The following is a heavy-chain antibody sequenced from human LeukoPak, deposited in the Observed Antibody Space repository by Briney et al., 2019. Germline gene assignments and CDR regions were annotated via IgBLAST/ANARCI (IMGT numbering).Heavy chain of an antibody. Sequence: PSETLSLTCTVSGASISSYYWSRIRQPPGKGLEWIGYIFYSGSTNYNPSLKSRVTISVDTSKNQFSLKLSSMTAADTAVYYCASGPYPAAGTDHQFDYRGQGTLVTVSS. J-gene: IGHJ4*02. CDR3: ASGPYPAAGTDHQFDY. D-gene: IGHD6-13*01. V-gene: IGHV4-59*01. CDR1: GASISSYY. CDR2: IFYSGST.